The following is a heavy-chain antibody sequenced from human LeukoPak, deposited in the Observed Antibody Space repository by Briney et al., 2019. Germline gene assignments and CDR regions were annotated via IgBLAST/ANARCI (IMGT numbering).Heavy chain of an antibody. Sequence: ASVKVSCKASGYTFTSYGISWVRQAPGQGLEWMGWVSAQNGNTNYAQKLQGRVTMTTDTSTSTAYMELRSLRSDDTAVYYCARYRDQGYCSGGSCSHYHYGMDVWGQGTTVTVSS. J-gene: IGHJ6*02. CDR2: VSAQNGNT. CDR1: GYTFTSYG. V-gene: IGHV1-18*01. CDR3: ARYRDQGYCSGGSCSHYHYGMDV. D-gene: IGHD2-15*01.